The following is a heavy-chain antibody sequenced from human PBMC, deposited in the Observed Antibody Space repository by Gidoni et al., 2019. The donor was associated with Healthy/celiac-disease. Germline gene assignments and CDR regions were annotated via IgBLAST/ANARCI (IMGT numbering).Heavy chain of an antibody. J-gene: IGHJ6*03. CDR2: IYYSGST. V-gene: IGHV4-39*01. CDR3: ARGPDIVVVPAAMRPGGLMDV. Sequence: QLQLQESGPGLVKPSETLSLTCTVSGGSISSSSYYWGWIRQPPGKGLEWIGSIYYSGSTYYNPSLKSRGTISVDTSKNQFVLKLSAVTAADTAVYYCARGPDIVVVPAAMRPGGLMDVWGKGTTVTVSS. D-gene: IGHD2-2*01. CDR1: GGSISSSSYY.